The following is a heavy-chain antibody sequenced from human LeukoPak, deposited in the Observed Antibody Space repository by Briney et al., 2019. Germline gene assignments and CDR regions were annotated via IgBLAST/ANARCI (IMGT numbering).Heavy chain of an antibody. V-gene: IGHV3-48*01. CDR2: ISSSSTI. CDR3: ARDQSSGWYFDYFDY. Sequence: GGSLRLSCAASGFTFSSYSMNWVRQAPGKGLEWVSYISSSSTIYYADSVKGRLTISRDNAKNSLYLQMNSLRAEDTAVYYCARDQSSGWYFDYFDYWGQGTLVTVSS. CDR1: GFTFSSYS. D-gene: IGHD6-19*01. J-gene: IGHJ4*02.